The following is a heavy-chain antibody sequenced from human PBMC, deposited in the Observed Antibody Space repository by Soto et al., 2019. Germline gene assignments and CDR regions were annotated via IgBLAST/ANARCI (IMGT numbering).Heavy chain of an antibody. V-gene: IGHV3-23*01. D-gene: IGHD6-6*01. Sequence: PGGSLRLSCAASGFTFIGYAMTWVRQVPGKGLEWVSSIGGSGGSTYYADSVKGRFTISRDNSKNTLYLQMNSLRVEDTAVYYCAKGPSITETGLWVWGQGTLVTISS. CDR1: GFTFIGYA. CDR2: IGGSGGST. CDR3: AKGPSITETGLWV. J-gene: IGHJ4*02.